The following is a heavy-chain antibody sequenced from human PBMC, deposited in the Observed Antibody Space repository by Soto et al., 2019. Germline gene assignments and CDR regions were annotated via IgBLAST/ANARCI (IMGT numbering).Heavy chain of an antibody. D-gene: IGHD6-6*01. CDR2: INHSGST. Sequence: SETLSLTCAVYGGSFSGYYWSWIRQPPGKGLEWIGEINHSGSTNYNPSLKSRVTISVDTSKNQFSLKLSSVTAADTAVYYCARTSDGYSSSSLYWGQGTLVTVSS. CDR1: GGSFSGYY. J-gene: IGHJ4*02. CDR3: ARTSDGYSSSSLY. V-gene: IGHV4-34*01.